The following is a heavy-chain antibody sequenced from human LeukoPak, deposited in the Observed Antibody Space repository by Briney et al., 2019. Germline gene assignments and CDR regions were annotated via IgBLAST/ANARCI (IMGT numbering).Heavy chain of an antibody. CDR2: INPNSGGT. CDR1: GYTFTGYY. CDR3: ARLSGYYGSGSYYNRALFDY. Sequence: ASVKVSCKASGYTFTGYYMHWVRQAPGQGLEWMGWINPNSGGTNYAQKFQGRVTMTRDTSISTAYMELSRLRSDDTAVYYCARLSGYYGSGSYYNRALFDYWGQGTLVTVSS. J-gene: IGHJ4*02. V-gene: IGHV1-2*02. D-gene: IGHD3-10*01.